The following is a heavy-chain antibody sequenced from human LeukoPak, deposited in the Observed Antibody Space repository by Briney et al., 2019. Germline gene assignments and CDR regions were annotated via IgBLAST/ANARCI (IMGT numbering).Heavy chain of an antibody. D-gene: IGHD1-26*01. J-gene: IGHJ6*02. CDR3: ARMPKSGSYFSYYYYGMDV. CDR1: GFTFSDYY. Sequence: GGSLRLSCAASGFTFSDYYMSWIRQAPGKGLEWVSYISSSGSTIYYADSVKGRFTISRDNAKNSPYLQMNSLRAEDTAVYYCARMPKSGSYFSYYYYGMDVWGQGTTVTVSS. V-gene: IGHV3-11*01. CDR2: ISSSGSTI.